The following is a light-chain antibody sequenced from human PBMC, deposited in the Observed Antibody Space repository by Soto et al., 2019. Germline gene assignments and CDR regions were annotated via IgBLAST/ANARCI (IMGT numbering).Light chain of an antibody. CDR3: QHYNNWPPLT. CDR1: QSVSSN. CDR2: AAS. Sequence: DIVMTQSPATLSVSSGQRVTLSCRASQSVSSNLAWYQQKPGQAPRLLIFAASTRATGIPARFSGSGSGTEFTLTISSLQSEDFGIYYCQHYNNWPPLTFGGGTKVEIK. J-gene: IGKJ4*01. V-gene: IGKV3-15*01.